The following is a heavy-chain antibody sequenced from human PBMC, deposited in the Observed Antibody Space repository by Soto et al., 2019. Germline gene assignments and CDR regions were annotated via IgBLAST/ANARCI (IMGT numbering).Heavy chain of an antibody. CDR1: GYTFTSYY. Sequence: QVQLVQSGAEVKKPGASVKVSCKASGYTFTSYYMHWVRQAPGQGLEWMGIINPSGGSTSYAPKFQGRSTMTRDTSTSTGYLELISLRTEDTAVYYCARGGRVTIAAAGWCDPWGQGTLVTVSS. D-gene: IGHD6-13*01. J-gene: IGHJ5*02. CDR2: INPSGGST. CDR3: ARGGRVTIAAAGWCDP. V-gene: IGHV1-46*01.